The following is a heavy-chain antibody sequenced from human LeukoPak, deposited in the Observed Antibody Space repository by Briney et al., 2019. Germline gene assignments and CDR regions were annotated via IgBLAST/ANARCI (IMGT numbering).Heavy chain of an antibody. D-gene: IGHD4-23*01. J-gene: IGHJ4*02. Sequence: GGSLRLSCAASGFTFSTYGMHWVRQSPGKGLEWVAFIGYDESKEFYADSLKGRFTVSRDNSQNTLFLQINSLRTEDTAVYYCAKALVTTLINTYQIDFWGQGTLVTVSS. CDR3: AKALVTTLINTYQIDF. V-gene: IGHV3-30*02. CDR1: GFTFSTYG. CDR2: IGYDESKE.